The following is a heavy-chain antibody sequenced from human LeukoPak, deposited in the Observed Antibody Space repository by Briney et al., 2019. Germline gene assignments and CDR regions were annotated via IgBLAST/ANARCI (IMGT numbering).Heavy chain of an antibody. D-gene: IGHD6-19*01. J-gene: IGHJ4*02. CDR3: AKDRSIGWYYFDY. Sequence: GGSLRLSCAASGFTFSSYWMSWVRQAPGKGLEWVANIKQDGSEKYYVDSVKGRFTISRDNAKNSLYLQMNSLRAEDTALYYCAKDRSIGWYYFDYWGQGTLVTVSS. V-gene: IGHV3-7*03. CDR1: GFTFSSYW. CDR2: IKQDGSEK.